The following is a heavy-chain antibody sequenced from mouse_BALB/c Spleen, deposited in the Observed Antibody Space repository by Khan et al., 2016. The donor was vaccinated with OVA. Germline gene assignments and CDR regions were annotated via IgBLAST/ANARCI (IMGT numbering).Heavy chain of an antibody. CDR3: ARRNYYGTVLVDY. Sequence: QVQLQQSGAELVKPGTSVKLSCKASGYNFTSYWINWVKLRPGQGLEWIGDIYPGSGSTKYNEKFKSKATLTVDTSSSTAYIQLISLASEDSALYYGARRNYYGTVLVDYWGQGTTRTVSS. CDR2: IYPGSGST. V-gene: IGHV1-55*01. J-gene: IGHJ2*01. D-gene: IGHD1-1*01. CDR1: GYNFTSYW.